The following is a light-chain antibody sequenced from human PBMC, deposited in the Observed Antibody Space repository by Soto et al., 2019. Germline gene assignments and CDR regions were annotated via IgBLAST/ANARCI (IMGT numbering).Light chain of an antibody. V-gene: IGLV2-23*02. Sequence: QSALIQPASVSGSPGQAITISCTGTSSDIGTYNLVSWYQQHPGKVPKLIIYEVTKGPSGVSNRFSGSKSGNTASLTISGLQAEDEADYYCCSYAGSGMVVLGGGTKLTVL. CDR2: EVT. J-gene: IGLJ2*01. CDR3: CSYAGSGMVV. CDR1: SSDIGTYNL.